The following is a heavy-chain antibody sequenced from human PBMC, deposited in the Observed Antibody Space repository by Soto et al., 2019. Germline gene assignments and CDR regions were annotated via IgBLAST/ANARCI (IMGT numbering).Heavy chain of an antibody. V-gene: IGHV3-15*07. CDR1: GFTFSNAW. CDR3: TTPVDIAAAIDP. D-gene: IGHD6-13*01. Sequence: EVQLVESGGGLVQPGGSLRLSCAASGFTFSNAWMNWVRQAPGKGLEWVGRIKSKTGGGTTDYAAPVKGRFTISRDDSKNTLYLQMNSLKTEDTAVYYCTTPVDIAAAIDPWGQGTLVTVSS. J-gene: IGHJ5*02. CDR2: IKSKTGGGTT.